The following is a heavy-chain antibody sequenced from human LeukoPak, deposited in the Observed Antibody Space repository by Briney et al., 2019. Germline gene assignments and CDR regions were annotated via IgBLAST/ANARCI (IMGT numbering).Heavy chain of an antibody. D-gene: IGHD1-26*01. Sequence: SETLSLTCTVSGVSISSSNSYWGWIRQPPGKGLEWIGSVYYSGNTYYNASLKSQVSISIDTSKNQFSLKLSSVTAADTAVYYCARDSVYSGSSLDYWGQGALVTVSS. CDR3: ARDSVYSGSSLDY. CDR1: GVSISSSNSY. V-gene: IGHV4-39*07. J-gene: IGHJ4*02. CDR2: VYYSGNT.